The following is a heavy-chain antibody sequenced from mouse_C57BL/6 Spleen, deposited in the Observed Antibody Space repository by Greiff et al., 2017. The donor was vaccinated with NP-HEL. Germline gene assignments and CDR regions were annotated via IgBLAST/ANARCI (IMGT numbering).Heavy chain of an antibody. V-gene: IGHV2-2*01. Sequence: QVQLKESGPGLVQPSQSLSITCTVSGFSLTSYGVHWVRQSPGKGLEWLGVIWSGGSTDYNAAFISRLSISKDNSKSQVFFKMNSLQADDTAIYYCARKGYYGSSDYYAMDYWGQGTSVTVSS. D-gene: IGHD1-1*01. CDR1: GFSLTSYG. CDR3: ARKGYYGSSDYYAMDY. CDR2: IWSGGST. J-gene: IGHJ4*01.